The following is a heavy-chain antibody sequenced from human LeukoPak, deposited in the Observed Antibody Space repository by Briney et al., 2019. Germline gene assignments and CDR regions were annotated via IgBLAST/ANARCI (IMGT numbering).Heavy chain of an antibody. Sequence: GGSLRLSCAASGFMFSSHAMSWVRQAPGKGLEWVSGISYSGGGTYYADSVKGRFTISRDNSKNTLSLQMNSLRAEDTAVYYCAKGGSSGWSGSRFDYWGQGTLVTVSS. CDR3: AKGGSSGWSGSRFDY. CDR1: GFMFSSHA. CDR2: ISYSGGGT. V-gene: IGHV3-23*01. D-gene: IGHD6-19*01. J-gene: IGHJ4*02.